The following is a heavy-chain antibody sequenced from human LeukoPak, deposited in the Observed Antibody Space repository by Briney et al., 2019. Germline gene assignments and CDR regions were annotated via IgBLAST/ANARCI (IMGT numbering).Heavy chain of an antibody. CDR2: IWHDGSHK. CDR3: AREIFGSGSYPDC. V-gene: IGHV3-33*01. Sequence: GGSLRLSCAASGFPFNTYAMHWVRQAPGQGLEWVALIWHDGSHKFYSNSVRGQFTISRDNSKNTVSLQMNNLRPEDTAVYYCAREIFGSGSYPDCWGQGTLVTVSS. CDR1: GFPFNTYA. D-gene: IGHD3-10*01. J-gene: IGHJ4*02.